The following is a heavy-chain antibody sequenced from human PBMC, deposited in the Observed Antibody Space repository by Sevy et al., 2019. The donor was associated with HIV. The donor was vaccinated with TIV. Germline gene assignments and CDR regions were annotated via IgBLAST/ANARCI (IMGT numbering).Heavy chain of an antibody. CDR3: ARDLPPSATTVAHFDC. CDR2: ISSSSSNI. Sequence: GGSLRLSCVGSGITFSYYSMNWVRQAPGKGLEWVSSISSSSSNIYYADSVKGRLTISRDNAKKSLYLQMNSLRAEDTAVYYCARDLPPSATTVAHFDCWGQGTLVTVSS. CDR1: GITFSYYS. V-gene: IGHV3-21*01. D-gene: IGHD4-17*01. J-gene: IGHJ4*02.